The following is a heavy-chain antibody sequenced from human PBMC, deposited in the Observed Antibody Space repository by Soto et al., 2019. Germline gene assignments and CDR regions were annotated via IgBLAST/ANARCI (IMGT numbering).Heavy chain of an antibody. CDR1: GFTFSSYA. V-gene: IGHV3-30-3*01. J-gene: IGHJ4*02. D-gene: IGHD6-13*01. Sequence: GGSLRLSCAASGFTFSSYAMHWVRQAPGKGLEWVAVISYDGSNKYYADSVKGRFTISRDNSKNTLYLQMNSLRAEDTAVYYCARDKHSSSYLLPLPPLDYWGQGTLVTVSS. CDR2: ISYDGSNK. CDR3: ARDKHSSSYLLPLPPLDY.